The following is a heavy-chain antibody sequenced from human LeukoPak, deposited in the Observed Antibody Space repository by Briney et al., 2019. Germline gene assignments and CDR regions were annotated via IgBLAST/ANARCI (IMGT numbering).Heavy chain of an antibody. CDR2: IYSDGST. Sequence: PGGSLRLSCAASGFTVSNNYMTWVRQAPGKGLDWVSVIYSDGSTYYADSVKGRFTISRDNSKNTLYLQMNSLRADDTAVYYCARDRTVGYFGELGYWGQGTLVTVSS. D-gene: IGHD3-10*01. V-gene: IGHV3-53*01. CDR3: ARDRTVGYFGELGY. J-gene: IGHJ4*02. CDR1: GFTVSNNY.